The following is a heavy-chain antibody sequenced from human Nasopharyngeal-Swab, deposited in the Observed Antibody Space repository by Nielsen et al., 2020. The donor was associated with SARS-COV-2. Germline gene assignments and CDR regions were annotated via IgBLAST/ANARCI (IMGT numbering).Heavy chain of an antibody. CDR3: ARDPSPGIAVAGTGAFDI. Sequence: ASVKVSCKASGYTFTSYYMHWVRQAPGQGLEWMGIINPSGGSTSYAQKFQGRVTMTRDTSTSTVYMELSSLRSEDTAVYYCARDPSPGIAVAGTGAFDIWGQGTMVTVSS. D-gene: IGHD6-19*01. V-gene: IGHV1-46*01. CDR2: INPSGGST. CDR1: GYTFTSYY. J-gene: IGHJ3*02.